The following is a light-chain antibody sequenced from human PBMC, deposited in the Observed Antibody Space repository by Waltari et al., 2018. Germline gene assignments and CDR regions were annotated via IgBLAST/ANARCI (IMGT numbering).Light chain of an antibody. CDR3: QQYDGIVVT. V-gene: IGKV3-20*01. Sequence: EIVLKQSPGTLSLSPGDRATLSCRARRTVSTIALSWYQQKPGQAPRVLIYSTYNRATGIPDRFSGSGSGTDFTLTINRLAPEDFAMYYCQQYDGIVVTFGGGTKVEI. J-gene: IGKJ4*01. CDR1: RTVSTIA. CDR2: STY.